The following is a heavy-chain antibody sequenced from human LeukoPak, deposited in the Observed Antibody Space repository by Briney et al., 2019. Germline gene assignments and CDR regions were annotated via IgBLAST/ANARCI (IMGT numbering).Heavy chain of an antibody. CDR1: GFTFSTYG. Sequence: QSGGSLRLSCAASGFTFSTYGMHWVRQAPGKGLEWVAFIRYDGSNKYYADSVKGRFTISRDNSKNTLYLQMSSLRAEDTAVYFCAKDKDPWKSTSISDFDYWGQGTLVTVSS. D-gene: IGHD1-1*01. CDR3: AKDKDPWKSTSISDFDY. J-gene: IGHJ4*02. CDR2: IRYDGSNK. V-gene: IGHV3-30*02.